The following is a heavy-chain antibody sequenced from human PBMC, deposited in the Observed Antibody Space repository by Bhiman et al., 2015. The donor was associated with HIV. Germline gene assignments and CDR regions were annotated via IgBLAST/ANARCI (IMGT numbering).Heavy chain of an antibody. D-gene: IGHD1-7*01. V-gene: IGHV3-74*01. J-gene: IGHJ6*02. CDR3: ARDRPYNWNWGNNYYGMDV. CDR1: GFTFSSSW. Sequence: EVQLVESGGGVVQPGGSLRLSCAASGFTFSSSWMHWVRQAPGKGLLWISRSDGRSTNYADSVKGRFTISRDNARNSLFLQMNSLRADDTAVYYCARDRPYNWNWGNNYYGMDVWGQGTTV. CDR2: SDGRST.